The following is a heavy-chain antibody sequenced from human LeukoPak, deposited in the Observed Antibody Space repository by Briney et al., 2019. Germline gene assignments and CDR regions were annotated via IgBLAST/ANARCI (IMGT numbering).Heavy chain of an antibody. CDR1: GGSISSSSYY. D-gene: IGHD3-22*01. Sequence: SETPSLTCTVSGGSISSSSYYWGWIRQPPGKGLEWIGSIYYSGSTYYNPSLKSRVTISVDTSKNQFSLKLRSVTAADTAVYYCARDRYYYDSSSYYSAFDTWGQGTMVTVSS. V-gene: IGHV4-39*07. J-gene: IGHJ3*02. CDR3: ARDRYYYDSSSYYSAFDT. CDR2: IYYSGST.